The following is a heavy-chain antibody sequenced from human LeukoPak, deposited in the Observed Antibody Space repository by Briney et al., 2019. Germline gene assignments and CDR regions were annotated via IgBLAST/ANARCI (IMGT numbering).Heavy chain of an antibody. D-gene: IGHD3-3*01. J-gene: IGHJ4*02. Sequence: SETLSLTCTVSGGSISSYCWSWIRQPPGKGLEWIGYIYYSGSTNYNPSLKSRVTISVDTSKNQFSLKLSSVTAADTAVYYCAGPTIFGVVIYWGQGTLVTVSS. CDR1: GGSISSYC. CDR3: AGPTIFGVVIY. V-gene: IGHV4-59*08. CDR2: IYYSGST.